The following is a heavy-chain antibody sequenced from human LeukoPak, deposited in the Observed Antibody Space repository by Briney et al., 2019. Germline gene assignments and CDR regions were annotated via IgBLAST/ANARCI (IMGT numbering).Heavy chain of an antibody. CDR1: GGSVSSYY. CDR3: ARTWESGSSEYYFDY. Sequence: SETLSLTCTVSGGSVSSYYWSWIRQPPGKGLEWIGYIYYSGSTTYNPSLKSRVTISVDTSKKQFSLKLTSVTAADTAVYYCARTWESGSSEYYFDYWGKGTLVTVSS. CDR2: IYYSGST. J-gene: IGHJ4*02. D-gene: IGHD3-10*01. V-gene: IGHV4-59*02.